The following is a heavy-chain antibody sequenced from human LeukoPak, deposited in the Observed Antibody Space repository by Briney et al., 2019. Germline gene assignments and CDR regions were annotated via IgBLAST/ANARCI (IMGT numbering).Heavy chain of an antibody. CDR1: GFTFSSYS. D-gene: IGHD6-13*01. CDR3: ASGAAVGTSRFDF. J-gene: IGHJ4*02. CDR2: ISSSGSTK. Sequence: GGSLRLSXAVSGFTFSSYSMNWVRQAPGKGLEWVSYISSSGSTKYYADSVKGRFTISRDNAKNSLYLQMNSLRGEDTAVYYCASGAAVGTSRFDFWGQGTLVTVSS. V-gene: IGHV3-48*01.